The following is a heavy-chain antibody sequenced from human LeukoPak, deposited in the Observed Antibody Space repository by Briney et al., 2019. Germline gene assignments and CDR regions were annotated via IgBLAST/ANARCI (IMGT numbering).Heavy chain of an antibody. D-gene: IGHD3-10*01. J-gene: IGHJ6*02. CDR1: GYTLTELS. CDR2: FDPEDGET. V-gene: IGHV1-24*01. Sequence: ASVKVSCKVSGYTLTELSMDWVRQAPGKGLEWMGGFDPEDGETIYAQKFQGRVTMTEDTSTDTAYMELSSLRSEDTAVYYCATSGITMVRGVISWGYGMDVWGQGTTVTVSS. CDR3: ATSGITMVRGVISWGYGMDV.